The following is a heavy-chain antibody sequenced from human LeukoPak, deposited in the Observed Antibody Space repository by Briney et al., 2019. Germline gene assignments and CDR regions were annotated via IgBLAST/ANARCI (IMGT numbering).Heavy chain of an antibody. D-gene: IGHD3-22*01. CDR1: GFTFSSYS. CDR3: ARDLSYYDSSLDYFDY. J-gene: IGHJ4*02. V-gene: IGHV3-21*01. CDR2: ISSSSSYI. Sequence: GGSLRLSCAASGFTFSSYSMNWVRQAPGKGLEWVSSISSSSSYIYYADSVKGRFTISRDNAKNSLYLQMNSLRAEDTAVYYCARDLSYYDSSLDYFDYWGQGTLVTVSS.